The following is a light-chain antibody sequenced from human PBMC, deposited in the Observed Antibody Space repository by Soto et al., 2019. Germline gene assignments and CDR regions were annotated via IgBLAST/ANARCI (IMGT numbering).Light chain of an antibody. J-gene: IGKJ5*01. CDR1: QSIGRF. V-gene: IGKV1-39*01. CDR2: VAS. CDR3: QQSYSTPPIT. Sequence: DIQMTQSPSSLSASVGDRVTITCRASQSIGRFLNWHQQKPGKPPNVLINVASTLRSGVPSRFSGSGSGTDFNLTISSLQPEDFATYYCQQSYSTPPITFGQGTRLEI.